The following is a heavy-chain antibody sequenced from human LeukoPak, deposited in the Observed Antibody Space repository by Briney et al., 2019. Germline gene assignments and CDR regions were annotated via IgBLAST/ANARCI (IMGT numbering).Heavy chain of an antibody. J-gene: IGHJ6*03. CDR2: ISSRSTYI. CDR1: GFTFSDHY. Sequence: GGSLRLSCAASGFTFSDHYMDWVRQAPGKGLEWVSSISSRSTYIYYADSMKGRFTISRDNAKNSLYLQMNSLRAEDTAVYYCARSPGGTYYYYYMDVWGKGTTVTVSS. CDR3: ARSPGGTYYYYYMDV. D-gene: IGHD3-10*01. V-gene: IGHV3-21*01.